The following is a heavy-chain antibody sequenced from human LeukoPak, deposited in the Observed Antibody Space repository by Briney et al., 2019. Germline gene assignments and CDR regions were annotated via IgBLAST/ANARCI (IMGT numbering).Heavy chain of an antibody. CDR1: GESFSGYF. CDR3: ARVRCSGGSCYSFGGNNWFDP. Sequence: SETLSLTCAVYGESFSGYFWNWIRQPPGKGLEWIGEINHSGSTSNHNPSLKSRVTMSVDTSKNQFSLKLSSVTAADTAVYYCARVRCSGGSCYSFGGNNWFDPWGRGTLVTVSS. D-gene: IGHD2-15*01. J-gene: IGHJ5*02. V-gene: IGHV4-34*01. CDR2: INHSGSTS.